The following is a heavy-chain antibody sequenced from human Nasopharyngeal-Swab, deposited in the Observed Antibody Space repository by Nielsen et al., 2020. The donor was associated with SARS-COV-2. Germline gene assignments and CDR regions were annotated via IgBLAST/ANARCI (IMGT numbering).Heavy chain of an antibody. V-gene: IGHV1-69*13. J-gene: IGHJ3*02. D-gene: IGHD4-17*01. CDR3: ARSSWRKHYGDYESDAFDI. Sequence: SVKVSCKASGGTFSSYAISWVRQAPGQGLEWMGGIIPIFGTANYAQKFQGRVTITADESTSTAYMELSSLRSEDTAVYYCARSSWRKHYGDYESDAFDIWGQGTMVTVSS. CDR2: IIPIFGTA. CDR1: GGTFSSYA.